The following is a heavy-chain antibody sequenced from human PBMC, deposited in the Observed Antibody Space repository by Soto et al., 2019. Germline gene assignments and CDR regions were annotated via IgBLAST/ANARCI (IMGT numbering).Heavy chain of an antibody. J-gene: IGHJ6*02. CDR3: ARAAGEGSSIPDYYYYGMDV. D-gene: IGHD6-13*01. Sequence: QVQLVQSGAEVKKPGSSVKVSCKASGGTFSSYAISWVRQAPGQGLVWMGGIIPIFGTANYAQKFQGRVTITADESTSTAYMELSSLRSEDTAVYYCARAAGEGSSIPDYYYYGMDVWGQGTTVTVSS. CDR1: GGTFSSYA. V-gene: IGHV1-69*01. CDR2: IIPIFGTA.